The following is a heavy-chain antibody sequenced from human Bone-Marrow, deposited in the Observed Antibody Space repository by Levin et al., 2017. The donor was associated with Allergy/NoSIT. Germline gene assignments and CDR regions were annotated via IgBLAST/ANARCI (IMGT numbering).Heavy chain of an antibody. V-gene: IGHV4-39*01. J-gene: IGHJ5*02. CDR2: IYYSGST. CDR3: ARLAITGERWRGNCFDP. D-gene: IGHD1-20*01. CDR1: GGSISSTIYY. Sequence: KPSETLSLTCTVSGGSISSTIYYWGWIRQPPGKGLEWIGTIYYSGSTYYNPSLKSRVTISVDTSKNQFSLKLSSVTAADTAVYYCARLAITGERWRGNCFDPWGQGTLVTVSS.